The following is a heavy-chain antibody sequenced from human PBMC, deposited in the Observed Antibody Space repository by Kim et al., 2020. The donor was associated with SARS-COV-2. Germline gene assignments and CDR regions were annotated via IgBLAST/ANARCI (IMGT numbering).Heavy chain of an antibody. Sequence: SETLSLTCAVYGGSFSGYYWSWIRQPPGKGLEWIGEINHSGSTNYNPSLKSRVTISVDTSKNQFSLKLSSVTAADTAVYYCARERVTIFGVDQTRHYYYGMDVWGQGTTVTVSS. CDR1: GGSFSGYY. CDR3: ARERVTIFGVDQTRHYYYGMDV. CDR2: INHSGST. D-gene: IGHD3-3*01. V-gene: IGHV4-34*01. J-gene: IGHJ6*02.